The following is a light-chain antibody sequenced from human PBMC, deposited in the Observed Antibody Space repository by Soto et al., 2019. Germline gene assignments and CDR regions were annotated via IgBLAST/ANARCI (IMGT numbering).Light chain of an antibody. CDR1: QSIGNY. CDR3: QQRSSWPFA. V-gene: IGKV3-11*01. J-gene: IGKJ3*01. CDR2: ATS. Sequence: EVVLTQSPATLSLSPGEGATLSCRASQSIGNYLTWYQQKPGQAPRLLIYATSNRAAGIPARFSGSGSGTDFTLTISSLEPEDFAVYYCQQRSSWPFAFGPGTKVDI.